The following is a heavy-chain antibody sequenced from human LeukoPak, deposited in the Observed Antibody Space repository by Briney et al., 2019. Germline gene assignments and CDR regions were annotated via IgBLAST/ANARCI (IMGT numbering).Heavy chain of an antibody. J-gene: IGHJ5*02. Sequence: GESLKISCKGFGYSFTSYWIGWVRQLPGKGLEWMGIIYPGDSNPRYSPSFQGQVTISADKSISTAYLQWSSLKASDTAMYYCARLGSRHGYNWGDLWGQGTLVSVSS. CDR3: ARLGSRHGYNWGDL. CDR1: GYSFTSYW. CDR2: IYPGDSNP. D-gene: IGHD5-24*01. V-gene: IGHV5-51*01.